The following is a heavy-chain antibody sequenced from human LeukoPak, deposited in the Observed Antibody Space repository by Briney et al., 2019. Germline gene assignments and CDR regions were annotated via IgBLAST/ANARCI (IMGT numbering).Heavy chain of an antibody. CDR1: GFTCSGYA. D-gene: IGHD6-19*01. V-gene: IGHV3-23*01. CDR2: ISGSGSST. Sequence: GGSLRLCCAASGFTCSGYAMSWVRKATGKGLEWVSPISGSGSSTYYADSVKGRFTISRDNSKNTLYLQMNSLRAEDTAVYYCAKGVAVASPYYFDYWGQGTLVTVSS. CDR3: AKGVAVASPYYFDY. J-gene: IGHJ4*02.